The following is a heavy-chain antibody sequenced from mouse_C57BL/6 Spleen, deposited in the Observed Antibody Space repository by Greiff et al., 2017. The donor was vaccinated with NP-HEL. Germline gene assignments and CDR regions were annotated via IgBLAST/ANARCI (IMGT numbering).Heavy chain of an antibody. J-gene: IGHJ3*01. CDR3: ARTNGYGSSYVDWFAY. V-gene: IGHV1-52*01. CDR1: GYTFTSYW. D-gene: IGHD1-1*01. Sequence: QVQLQQPGAELVRPGSSVKLSCKASGYTFTSYWMHWVKQRPIQGLEWIGNIDPSDSETHYNQKFKDKATLTVDKSSSTAYMQLSSLTSEDSAVYYRARTNGYGSSYVDWFAYWGQGTLVTVSA. CDR2: IDPSDSET.